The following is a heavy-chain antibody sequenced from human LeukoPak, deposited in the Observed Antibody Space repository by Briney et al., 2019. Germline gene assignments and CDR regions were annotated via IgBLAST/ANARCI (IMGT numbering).Heavy chain of an antibody. Sequence: SETLSLTCAVYGGSFSGYYWSWIRQPPGKGLEWIGEINHSGSTNYNPSLKSRVTISVDTSKNQFSLKLSSVTAADTAVYYCASDNSSGAWFDPWGQGTLVTVSS. CDR2: INHSGST. D-gene: IGHD6-19*01. CDR1: GGSFSGYY. CDR3: ASDNSSGAWFDP. V-gene: IGHV4-34*01. J-gene: IGHJ5*02.